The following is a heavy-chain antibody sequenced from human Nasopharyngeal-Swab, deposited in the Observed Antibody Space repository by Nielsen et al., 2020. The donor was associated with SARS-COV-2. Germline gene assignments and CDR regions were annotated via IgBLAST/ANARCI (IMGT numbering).Heavy chain of an antibody. Sequence: GSLRLSYAVYGGSFSGYYWSWIRQPPGKGLEWIGEINHSGSTNYNPSLKSRVTISVDTSKNQFTLKLSSVTAADTAVYYCARGRGGYYMDVWGKGTTVTVSS. V-gene: IGHV4-34*01. CDR2: INHSGST. CDR3: ARGRGGYYMDV. CDR1: GGSFSGYY. J-gene: IGHJ6*03.